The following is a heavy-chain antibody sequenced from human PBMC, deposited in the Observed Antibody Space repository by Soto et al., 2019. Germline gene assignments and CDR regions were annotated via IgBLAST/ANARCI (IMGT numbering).Heavy chain of an antibody. CDR2: ISYDGSNK. D-gene: IGHD5-12*01. J-gene: IGHJ3*02. V-gene: IGHV3-30*18. Sequence: GGSLRLFCGASGFSFSSYGMHWVRQAPGKGLEWVAVISYDGSNKYYADSVKGRLTISRDNSKNTLYLQMNSLRGEDTAVYYCAKDNGSGCDWLRVGDASDIWGQGTMVT. CDR3: AKDNGSGCDWLRVGDASDI. CDR1: GFSFSSYG.